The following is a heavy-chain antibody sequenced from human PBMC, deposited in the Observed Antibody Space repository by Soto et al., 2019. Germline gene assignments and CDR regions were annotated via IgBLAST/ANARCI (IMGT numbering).Heavy chain of an antibody. D-gene: IGHD3-3*01. J-gene: IGHJ4*02. V-gene: IGHV3-30*18. CDR1: GFTFSSYG. CDR3: AKDGYDFWSGYFRPYFDY. Sequence: GGSLRLSCAASGFTFSSYGMHWVRQAPGKGLEWVAVISYDGSNKYYADSVKGRFTISRDKSKNTLYLQMNSLRAEDTAVYYCAKDGYDFWSGYFRPYFDYWGQGTLVTVSS. CDR2: ISYDGSNK.